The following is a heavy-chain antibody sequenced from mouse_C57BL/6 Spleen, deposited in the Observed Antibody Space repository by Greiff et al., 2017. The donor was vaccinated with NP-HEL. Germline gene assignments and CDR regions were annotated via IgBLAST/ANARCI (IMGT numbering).Heavy chain of an antibody. V-gene: IGHV1-50*01. CDR2: IDPSDSYT. D-gene: IGHD1-1*01. Sequence: QVQLQQPGAELVKPGASVKLSCKASGYTFTSYWMQWVKQRPGQGLEWIGEIDPSDSYTNYNQKFKGKATLTVDTSSSTAYMQLSSLTSEDSAVYYCARGGYYGRGDYWGQGTTLTVSS. CDR3: ARGGYYGRGDY. CDR1: GYTFTSYW. J-gene: IGHJ2*01.